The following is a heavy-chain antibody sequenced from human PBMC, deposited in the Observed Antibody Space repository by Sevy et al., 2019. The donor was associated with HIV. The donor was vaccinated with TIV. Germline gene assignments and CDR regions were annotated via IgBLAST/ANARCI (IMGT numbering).Heavy chain of an antibody. CDR1: GFTFSSYS. CDR3: ARVLGYGDSRPY. J-gene: IGHJ4*02. D-gene: IGHD4-17*01. V-gene: IGHV3-48*02. Sequence: GGSLRLSCAASGFTFSSYSMNWVRQAPGKGLEWVSYISSSSSTIYYADSVKGRFTISRDNAKNSLYLKMNSLRDEDTAVYYCARVLGYGDSRPYWGQGTLVTVSS. CDR2: ISSSSSTI.